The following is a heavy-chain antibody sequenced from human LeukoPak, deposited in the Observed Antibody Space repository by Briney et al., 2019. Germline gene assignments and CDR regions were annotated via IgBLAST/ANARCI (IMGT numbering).Heavy chain of an antibody. CDR1: GGSISSGSYY. J-gene: IGHJ3*02. CDR3: ARGPAEYIVVVTAIRGNRAFDI. D-gene: IGHD2-21*02. V-gene: IGHV4-61*02. CDR2: IYTSGST. Sequence: PSETLSLTCTVSGGSISSGSYYWSWIRQPAGKGLEWIGRIYTSGSTNYNPSLKSRVTISVDTSKNQFSLKLSSVTAADTAVYYCARGPAEYIVVVTAIRGNRAFDIWGQGTMVTVSS.